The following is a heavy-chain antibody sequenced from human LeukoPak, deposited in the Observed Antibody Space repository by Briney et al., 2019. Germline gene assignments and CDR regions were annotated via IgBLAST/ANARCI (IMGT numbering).Heavy chain of an antibody. V-gene: IGHV4-4*07. CDR2: IYTSGST. CDR1: GGSISSYY. D-gene: IGHD1-26*01. J-gene: IGHJ4*02. CDR3: ASGSYSGSLN. Sequence: SETLSLTCTVSGGSISSYYWSWIRQPAGKGLEWIGRIYTSGSTNYNPSLKSRLTMSVDTPKNQVSLKLSSVTAADTAVYYCASGSYSGSLNWGQGTLVTVSS.